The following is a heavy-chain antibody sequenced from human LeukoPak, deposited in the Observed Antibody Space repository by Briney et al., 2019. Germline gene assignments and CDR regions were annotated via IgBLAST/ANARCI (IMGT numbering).Heavy chain of an antibody. CDR2: ISAYNGNT. Sequence: GASVKVSCKASGYTFTSYGISWVRQAPGQGLEWRGWISAYNGNTNYAQKLQGRVTMTTDTSTSTAYMELRSLRSDDTAVYYCARDIVLMVYEKSPFDYWGQGTLVTVSS. V-gene: IGHV1-18*01. CDR1: GYTFTSYG. D-gene: IGHD2-8*01. CDR3: ARDIVLMVYEKSPFDY. J-gene: IGHJ4*02.